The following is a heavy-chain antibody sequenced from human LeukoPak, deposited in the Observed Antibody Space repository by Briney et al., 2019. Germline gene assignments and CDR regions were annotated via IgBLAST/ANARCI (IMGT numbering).Heavy chain of an antibody. CDR3: ARAPRITWNGFDY. V-gene: IGHV1-2*02. J-gene: IGHJ4*02. Sequence: ASVKVSCKASGYTFTGYYMHWVRQAPGQGLEWMGWINPNSGGTNYAQKFQGRVTMTRDTSIGTAYMELSRLRSDDTAVYYCARAPRITWNGFDYWGQGTLVTVSS. D-gene: IGHD1-1*01. CDR2: INPNSGGT. CDR1: GYTFTGYY.